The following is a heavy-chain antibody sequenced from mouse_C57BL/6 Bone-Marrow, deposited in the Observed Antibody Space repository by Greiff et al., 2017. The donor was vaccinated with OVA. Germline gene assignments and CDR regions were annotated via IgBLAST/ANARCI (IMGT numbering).Heavy chain of an antibody. CDR1: GYSFTGYY. D-gene: IGHD1-1*01. V-gene: IGHV1-43*01. Sequence: EVHLVESGPELVKPGASVKLSCKASGYSFTGYYMHWVKQTPEKSLEWIGEINPSTGGTSYNQKFKGKATLTVDKASSTAYMQLKSLTSEDSAVDFCERGVTTVVGIYYNDIDDWGQGTSVTVSS. CDR2: INPSTGGT. CDR3: ERGVTTVVGIYYNDIDD. J-gene: IGHJ4*01.